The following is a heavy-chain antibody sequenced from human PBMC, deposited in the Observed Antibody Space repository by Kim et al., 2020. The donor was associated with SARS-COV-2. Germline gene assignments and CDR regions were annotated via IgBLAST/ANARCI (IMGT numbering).Heavy chain of an antibody. D-gene: IGHD6-19*01. CDR3: ARQVPGADRRFDY. CDR1: GGSFSSYH. V-gene: IGHV4-4*07. CDR2: IHASGRT. Sequence: SETLSLICTVSGGSFSSYHWSWIRQSAGKGLELIGRIHASGRTNYNPSLKSRLTMSVDTSKHQMSLKLSSVTAADTAMYYCARQVPGADRRFDYWGQGILVTVSS. J-gene: IGHJ4*02.